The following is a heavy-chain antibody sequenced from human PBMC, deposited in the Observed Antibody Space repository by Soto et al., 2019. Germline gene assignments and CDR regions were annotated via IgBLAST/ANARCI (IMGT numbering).Heavy chain of an antibody. Sequence: QVQLQESGPGLVKPSQTLSLTCSVSGGSISSGGYYWTWIRQVPRKGLEWIGKIDHSGSTHHNPSLRGRVIKCVYTSNNQNSLKLIFVTPANTTVYFCARSRSSNCYYTTFDYLCQVILVTSSS. V-gene: IGHV4-31*03. D-gene: IGHD6-13*01. J-gene: IGHJ4*02. CDR2: IDHSGST. CDR1: GGSISSGGYY. CDR3: ARSRSSNCYYTTFDY.